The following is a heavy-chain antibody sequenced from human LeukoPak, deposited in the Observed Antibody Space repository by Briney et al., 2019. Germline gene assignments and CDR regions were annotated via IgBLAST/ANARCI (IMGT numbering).Heavy chain of an antibody. CDR2: INEDGSTT. V-gene: IGHV3-74*01. Sequence: GGSLRLSCAASGFTFSSNWMHWVRQAPGKGLVWVSRINEDGSTTNYADSVKGRSTIFRDNAKNTLYLQMNSLRAEDTAVYYCAREGVPYYDFWSGYRFDYWGQGTLVTVSS. D-gene: IGHD3-3*01. J-gene: IGHJ4*02. CDR1: GFTFSSNW. CDR3: AREGVPYYDFWSGYRFDY.